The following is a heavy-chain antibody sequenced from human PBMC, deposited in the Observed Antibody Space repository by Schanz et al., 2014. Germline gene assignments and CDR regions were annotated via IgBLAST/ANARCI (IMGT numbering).Heavy chain of an antibody. D-gene: IGHD2-2*01. CDR2: ISSSSCTI. J-gene: IGHJ6*04. CDR3: ARPTSSLIQGVV. V-gene: IGHV3-48*01. CDR1: GFTFSNSG. Sequence: EVQLVESGGGLVKPGGSLRLSCAASGFTFSNSGMHWVRQAPEKGLEWVTYISSSSCTIAYAESVKGRFTISRDNAKNLLYLQMNSLRVEDTAVYFCARPTSSLIQGVVWGIGTTVTVSS.